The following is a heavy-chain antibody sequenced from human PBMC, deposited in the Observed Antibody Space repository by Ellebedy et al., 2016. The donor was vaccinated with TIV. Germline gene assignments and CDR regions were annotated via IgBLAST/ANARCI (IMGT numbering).Heavy chain of an antibody. V-gene: IGHV1-69*13. CDR3: ARDGRRGVITTWYFDL. Sequence: ASVKVSCKASGGTFSSYAISWVRQAPGQGLEWMGGIIPIFGTANYAQKFQGRVTITADESTSTAYMELSSLRSEDTAVYYCARDGRRGVITTWYFDLWGRGTLVTVSS. CDR1: GGTFSSYA. CDR2: IIPIFGTA. D-gene: IGHD3-22*01. J-gene: IGHJ2*01.